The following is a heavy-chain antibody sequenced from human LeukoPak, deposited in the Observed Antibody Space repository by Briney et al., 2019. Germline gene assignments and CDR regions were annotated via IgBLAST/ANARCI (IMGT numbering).Heavy chain of an antibody. CDR2: ISYDGSNK. CDR3: ARDTGIDAFDI. D-gene: IGHD7-27*01. V-gene: IGHV3-30*03. CDR1: GFTFSSYG. Sequence: GGSLRLSCAASGFTFSSYGMHWVRQAPGKGLEWVAVISYDGSNKYYADSVKGRFTISRDNSKNTLYLQMNSLRAEDTAVYYCARDTGIDAFDIWGQGTMVTVSS. J-gene: IGHJ3*02.